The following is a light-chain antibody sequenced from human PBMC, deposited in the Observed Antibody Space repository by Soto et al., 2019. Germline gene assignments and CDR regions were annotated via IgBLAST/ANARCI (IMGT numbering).Light chain of an antibody. CDR3: QQANSFPLT. CDR1: QGISNW. J-gene: IGKJ4*01. CDR2: AAS. V-gene: IGKV1-12*01. Sequence: DIQMTQSPSSVSASVGDRVTITCRACQGISNWLAWYQQKPGKAPKLLIYAASSLQSGVPSRFSGSRSGTDFTLPISSLQPEDFATYYCQQANSFPLTFGGGNKVEIK.